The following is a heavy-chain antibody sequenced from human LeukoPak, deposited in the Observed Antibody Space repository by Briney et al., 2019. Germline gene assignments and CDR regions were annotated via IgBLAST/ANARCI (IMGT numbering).Heavy chain of an antibody. Sequence: GGSLRLSCAASGLTFGNVWMSWVPQAAGKGLEWVGRIKSKTDGGTTDYAAPVKGRFTISRDDSKDTLFLQMNSLKTEDTAVYYCTASLQYWGQGTLATVSS. J-gene: IGHJ1*01. CDR1: GLTFGNVW. CDR3: TASLQY. CDR2: IKSKTDGGTT. V-gene: IGHV3-15*01.